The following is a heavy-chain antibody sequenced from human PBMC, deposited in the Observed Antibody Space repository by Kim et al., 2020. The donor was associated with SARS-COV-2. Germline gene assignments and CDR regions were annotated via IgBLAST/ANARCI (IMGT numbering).Heavy chain of an antibody. D-gene: IGHD2-15*01. Sequence: GGSLRLSCAASGFTVSSNYMSWVRQAPGKGLEWVSVIYSGGSTYYADSVKGRFTISRDNSKNKLYLQMNSLRAEDTGVYYCARAPVVVGAATVHYYGMDVWGQETTLTVSS. V-gene: IGHV3-53*01. CDR1: GFTVSSNY. CDR3: ARAPVVVGAATVHYYGMDV. CDR2: IYSGGST. J-gene: IGHJ6*02.